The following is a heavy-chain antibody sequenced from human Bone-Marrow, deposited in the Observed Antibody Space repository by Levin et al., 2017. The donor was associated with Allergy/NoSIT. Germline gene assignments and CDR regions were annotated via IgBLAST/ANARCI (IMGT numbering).Heavy chain of an antibody. CDR3: VRERIYGFWSGYWYGMDV. D-gene: IGHD3-3*01. CDR2: VFYSGAN. Sequence: KASETLSLTCSVSGGSVSSGDFSWGWVRQPPGKGLEWIGSVFYSGANKNNPSLNSRVSLSIDTSKRQLFLRLRSVTAADTAVYYCVRERIYGFWSGYWYGMDVWGPGTTVTVAS. CDR1: GGSVSSGDFS. V-gene: IGHV4-61*08. J-gene: IGHJ6*02.